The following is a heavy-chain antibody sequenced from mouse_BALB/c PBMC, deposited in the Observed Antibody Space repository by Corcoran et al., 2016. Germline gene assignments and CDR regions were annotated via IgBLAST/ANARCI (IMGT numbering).Heavy chain of an antibody. CDR2: IDPANGNT. V-gene: IGHV14-3*02. D-gene: IGHD2-3*01. J-gene: IGHJ2*01. Sequence: EVQLQQSGAELVKPGASVKLSCTASGFNIKDTYMHWVKQRPEQGLEWIGRIDPANGNTKYDPKFQGKATITADTSSNTAYLQLSSLTSEDTAVYYCASTDGYYYFDYWGQGTTLTVSS. CDR3: ASTDGYYYFDY. CDR1: GFNIKDTY.